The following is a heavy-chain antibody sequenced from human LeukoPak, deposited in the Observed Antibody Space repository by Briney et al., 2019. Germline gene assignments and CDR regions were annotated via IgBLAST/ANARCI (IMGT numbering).Heavy chain of an antibody. CDR3: ARVGCSSTSCYYVEEGGFDY. J-gene: IGHJ4*02. CDR2: IKQDGSEK. D-gene: IGHD2-2*01. V-gene: IGHV3-7*01. Sequence: GGSLRLSCAASGFTFSSYWMSWVRQAPGKGLEWVANIKQDGSEKYYVDSVKGRFTISRDNAKNSLYLQMNSLRAEDTAVYYCARVGCSSTSCYYVEEGGFDYWGQGTLVTVSS. CDR1: GFTFSSYW.